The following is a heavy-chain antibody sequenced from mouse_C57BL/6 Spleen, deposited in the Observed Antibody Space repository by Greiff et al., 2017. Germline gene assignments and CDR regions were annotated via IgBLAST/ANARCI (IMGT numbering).Heavy chain of an antibody. CDR1: GYAFSSYW. V-gene: IGHV1-80*01. D-gene: IGHD2-3*01. J-gene: IGHJ4*01. Sequence: QVQLQQSGAELVKPGASVKISCKASGYAFSSYWMNWVKQRPGKGLEWIGQIYPGDGDTNYNGKFKGKATLTADKSSSTAYMLHSSLTSVDSAVYSFASRTIMLYDQGAMDYWGQGTSVTVSS. CDR3: ASRTIMLYDQGAMDY. CDR2: IYPGDGDT.